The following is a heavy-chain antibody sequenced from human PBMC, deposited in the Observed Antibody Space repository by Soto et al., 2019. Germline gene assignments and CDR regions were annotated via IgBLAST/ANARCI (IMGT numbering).Heavy chain of an antibody. Sequence: QVQLQESGPGLVKPSETLSLTCTVSGGSISSYYWSWIRQPPGKGLEWIGYIYYSGSTNYNPSLRRRGIISVDTSKNQVSLKLSPVCYADTDVYCWARGGRGLWFDPWGQGAMVTVSS. CDR1: GGSISSYY. CDR3: ARGGRGLWFDP. CDR2: IYYSGST. D-gene: IGHD3-10*01. J-gene: IGHJ5*02. V-gene: IGHV4-59*01.